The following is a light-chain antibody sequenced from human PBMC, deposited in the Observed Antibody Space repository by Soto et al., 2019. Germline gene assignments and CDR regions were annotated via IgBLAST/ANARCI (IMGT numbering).Light chain of an antibody. CDR1: SSDVGSYNL. CDR2: EGS. Sequence: QSALTQPASVSGSPGQSITISCTGTSSDVGSYNLVSWYQQHPGKAPKLMIYEGSKRPSGVSNRFSGSKSGNTASLTISGLQAEDEADYYCCSCAGSSTVGFGGGTKLTVL. CDR3: CSCAGSSTVG. J-gene: IGLJ3*02. V-gene: IGLV2-23*01.